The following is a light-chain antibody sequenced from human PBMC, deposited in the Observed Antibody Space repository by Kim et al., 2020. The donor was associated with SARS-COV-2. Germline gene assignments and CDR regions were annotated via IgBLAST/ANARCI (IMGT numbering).Light chain of an antibody. V-gene: IGLV4-69*01. CDR2: LNSDGSH. CDR3: QTWGTGIQV. J-gene: IGLJ1*01. Sequence: SGSLGASVKLTCTLSSGHSNYAIAWHQQQPEKGPRYLMILNSDGSHNKGDGIPDRFSGSSSGAERYLTISSLQSEDEADYYCQTWGTGIQVFGTGTKV. CDR1: SGHSNYA.